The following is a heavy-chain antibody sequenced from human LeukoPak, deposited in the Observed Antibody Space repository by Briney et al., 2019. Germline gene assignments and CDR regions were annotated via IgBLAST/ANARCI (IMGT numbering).Heavy chain of an antibody. Sequence: AGGSLRLSCAASGFTFSSYGMHWVRQAPGKGLEWVAVISYDGGNKYYADSVKGRFTISRDNSKNTLYLQMNSLRAEDTAVYYCAKEEGYSYGEAFDIWGQGTMVTVSS. V-gene: IGHV3-30*18. D-gene: IGHD5-18*01. CDR2: ISYDGGNK. CDR3: AKEEGYSYGEAFDI. CDR1: GFTFSSYG. J-gene: IGHJ3*02.